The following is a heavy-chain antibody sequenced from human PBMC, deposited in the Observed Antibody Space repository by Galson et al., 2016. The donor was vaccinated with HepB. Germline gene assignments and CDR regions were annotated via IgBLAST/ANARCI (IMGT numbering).Heavy chain of an antibody. CDR2: VYHTGNA. CDR1: GGSITSFY. Sequence: SETLSLTCTVSGGSITSFYWSWIRQPPGKGPEWIGYVYHTGNAHYNPSLKRRVTISADTSKNQFSLNLRSVTAADTAVYYCARREDTVTFGYWSQGTLVTVSS. CDR3: ARREDTVTFGY. D-gene: IGHD4-11*01. V-gene: IGHV4-59*08. J-gene: IGHJ4*02.